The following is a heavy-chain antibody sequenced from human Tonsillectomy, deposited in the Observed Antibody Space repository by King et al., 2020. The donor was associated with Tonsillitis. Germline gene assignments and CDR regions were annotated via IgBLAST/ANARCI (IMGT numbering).Heavy chain of an antibody. V-gene: IGHV1-2*02. J-gene: IGHJ6*02. Sequence: HGQLVQSGAEVKKPGASMKVSCKASGYTFTGYYMHWVRQAPGQGLEWMGWINPNSGDTNYAQKFQGRVTMTRDTSISTAYMELSRLRSDDTAVYYCARVDEPWELASFIYYALDVWGQGTTVTVSS. CDR3: ARVDEPWELASFIYYALDV. D-gene: IGHD1-26*01. CDR2: INPNSGDT. CDR1: GYTFTGYY.